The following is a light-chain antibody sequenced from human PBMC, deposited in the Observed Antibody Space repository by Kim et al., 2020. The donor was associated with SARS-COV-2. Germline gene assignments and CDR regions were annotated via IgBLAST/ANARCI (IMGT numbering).Light chain of an antibody. CDR2: EVT. J-gene: IGLJ1*01. V-gene: IGLV2-23*02. Sequence: QSALTQPASVSGSPGQSITISCAGTSSDIGSYTLVSWYQQHPGKVSKVLIYEVTNRPSGVSNRFFGSKSGNTASLTISGFQADDEADYYCCSYAGDATYVFGTGTKVTFL. CDR1: SSDIGSYTL. CDR3: CSYAGDATYV.